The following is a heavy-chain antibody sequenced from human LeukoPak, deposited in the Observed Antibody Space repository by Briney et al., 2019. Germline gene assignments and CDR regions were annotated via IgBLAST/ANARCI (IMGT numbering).Heavy chain of an antibody. J-gene: IGHJ4*02. D-gene: IGHD2-15*01. Sequence: PGGSLRLSCAASGFTFSSNWMHWVRQVPEKGLVWISRINSDGSITNYADSVKGRFTISRDNAKNTLYLQMDSLRAEDTAVYYCARDFCSGGSCYPPDYWGQGTLVTVSS. CDR3: ARDFCSGGSCYPPDY. V-gene: IGHV3-74*01. CDR1: GFTFSSNW. CDR2: INSDGSIT.